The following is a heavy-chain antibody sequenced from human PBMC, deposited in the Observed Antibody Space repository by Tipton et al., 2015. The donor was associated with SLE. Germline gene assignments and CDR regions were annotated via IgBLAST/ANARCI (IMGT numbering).Heavy chain of an antibody. D-gene: IGHD6-19*01. J-gene: IGHJ4*02. CDR1: GGSISNYY. CDR3: ARVNGYSSGWYFDY. CDR2: IYYSGST. V-gene: IGHV4-59*12. Sequence: TLSLTCTVSGGSISNYYWSWIRQPPGKGLEWIGYIYYSGSTNYNPSLKSRVTISVDTSKNQFSLKLSSVTAADTAVYYCARVNGYSSGWYFDYWGQGTLVTVSS.